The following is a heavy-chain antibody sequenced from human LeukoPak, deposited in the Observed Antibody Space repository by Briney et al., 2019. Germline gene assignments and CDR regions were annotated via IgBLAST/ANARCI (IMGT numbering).Heavy chain of an antibody. CDR2: MYYSGST. CDR1: GGSISSYY. CDR3: ARDRSSTSCFDY. D-gene: IGHD2-2*01. J-gene: IGHJ4*02. Sequence: SSETLSLTCTVSGGSISSYYSSWIRQPPGEGLEWIGYMYYSGSTNFNPSLKSRVTISEDTSKNQFSLKLSSVTAADTAVYYCARDRSSTSCFDYWGQGTLVTVSS. V-gene: IGHV4-59*01.